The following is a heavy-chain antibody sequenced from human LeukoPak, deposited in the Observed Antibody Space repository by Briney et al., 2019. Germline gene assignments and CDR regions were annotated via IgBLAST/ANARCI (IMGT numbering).Heavy chain of an antibody. CDR1: GFIFSSFG. CDR3: ARGYNPKTYYDFWSGYYTGDGIDY. J-gene: IGHJ4*02. D-gene: IGHD3-3*01. CDR2: ISYDGSNK. Sequence: PGGSLRLSCAVSGFIFSSFGMHWVRQAPGKGLEWVAVISYDGSNKYYADSVKGRFIISRDNSNNTLYLQMNSLRAEDTAVYYCARGYNPKTYYDFWSGYYTGDGIDYWGQGTLVTVSS. V-gene: IGHV3-30*03.